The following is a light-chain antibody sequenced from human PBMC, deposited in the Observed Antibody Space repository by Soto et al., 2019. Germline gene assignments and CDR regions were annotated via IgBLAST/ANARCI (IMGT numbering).Light chain of an antibody. CDR3: QQRTNWRII. Sequence: EIVLTQSPCTLSLSPGERATLSCRASQSVSSSYLAWYQQKPGQAPRLLIYDTFNRATDIPPRFSGSGSGTDFTLTISSLEPEDFAVYYCQQRTNWRIIFGQGTRLEIK. CDR1: QSVSSSY. J-gene: IGKJ5*01. V-gene: IGKV3D-20*02. CDR2: DTF.